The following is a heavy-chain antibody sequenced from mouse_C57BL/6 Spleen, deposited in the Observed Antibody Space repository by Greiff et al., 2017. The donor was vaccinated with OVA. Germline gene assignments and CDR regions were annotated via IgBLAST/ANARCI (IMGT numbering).Heavy chain of an antibody. CDR2: IYPSDSET. Sequence: QVQLQQPGAELVRPESSVKLSCKASGYTFTSYWMDWVKQRPGQGLEWIGNIYPSDSETHYNQKFKDKATLTVDKSSSTAYMQLSSLTSEDSAVYYCARNYYEDYWGQGTTLTVSS. CDR1: GYTFTSYW. J-gene: IGHJ2*01. V-gene: IGHV1-61*01. D-gene: IGHD1-1*01. CDR3: ARNYYEDY.